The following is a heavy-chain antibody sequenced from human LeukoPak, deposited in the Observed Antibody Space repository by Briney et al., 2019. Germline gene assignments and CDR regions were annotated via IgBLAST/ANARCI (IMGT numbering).Heavy chain of an antibody. CDR2: IYYSGST. J-gene: IGHJ4*02. D-gene: IGHD6-19*01. CDR1: GGSISSYY. CDR3: ARLIAVAGTYRGHFDY. Sequence: SETLSLTCTVSGGSISSYYWSWIRQPPGKGLEWIGYIYYSGSTNYNPSLMSRLTISVDTSKNQFSLKLSSVTAADTAVYYCARLIAVAGTYRGHFDYWGQGALVTVSS. V-gene: IGHV4-59*08.